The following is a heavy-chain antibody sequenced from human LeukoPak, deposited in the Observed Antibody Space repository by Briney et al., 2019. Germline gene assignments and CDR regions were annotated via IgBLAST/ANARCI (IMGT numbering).Heavy chain of an antibody. D-gene: IGHD3-10*01. CDR3: ARESGTVWFGELFGYYYYMDV. CDR2: IKQDGSEK. J-gene: IGHJ6*03. Sequence: PGGSLRLSCAASGFTFSSYWMSWVRQAPGKGLEWVANIKQDGSEKYYVDSVKGRFTISRDNAKNSLYLQMNSLRAEDTAVYYCARESGTVWFGELFGYYYYMDVWGKGTTVTISS. CDR1: GFTFSSYW. V-gene: IGHV3-7*01.